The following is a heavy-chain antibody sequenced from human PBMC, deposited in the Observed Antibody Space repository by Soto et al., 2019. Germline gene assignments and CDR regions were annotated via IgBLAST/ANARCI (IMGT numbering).Heavy chain of an antibody. D-gene: IGHD6-19*01. J-gene: IGHJ4*01. Sequence: PGGSLRLSCAASGFTFHDYAMHWVRQGQGKGLEWASGITWNSGSMDYADSVKGRFTISRDNAKNSLYLQMNSLRPEDTALYYCAKDIREYSSGWTYFDYWGHGALVTVSS. CDR2: ITWNSGSM. V-gene: IGHV3-9*01. CDR3: AKDIREYSSGWTYFDY. CDR1: GFTFHDYA.